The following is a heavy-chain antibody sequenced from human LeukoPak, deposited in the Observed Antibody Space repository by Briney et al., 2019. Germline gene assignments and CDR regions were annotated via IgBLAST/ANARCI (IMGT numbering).Heavy chain of an antibody. Sequence: QSGGSLRLSCAASGFTFSSYAMSWVRQAPGKGLEWVSAISGSGGSTYYADSVKGRFTISRDNSKNTLYLQMNSLRAEDTAVYYCAKDLSSPAYYYDSSGYYWHYWGQGTLVTVSS. CDR1: GFTFSSYA. J-gene: IGHJ4*02. CDR2: ISGSGGST. D-gene: IGHD3-22*01. V-gene: IGHV3-23*01. CDR3: AKDLSSPAYYYDSSGYYWHY.